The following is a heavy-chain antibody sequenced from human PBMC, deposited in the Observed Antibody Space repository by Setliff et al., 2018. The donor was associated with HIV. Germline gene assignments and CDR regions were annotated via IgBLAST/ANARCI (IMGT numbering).Heavy chain of an antibody. CDR1: GFTFSSYE. J-gene: IGHJ5*02. Sequence: SGFTFSSYEMNWVRQAPGKGLEWVAYISASGSTIYYTDSVKGRFTISRDNAKNTLYLQMNSLRAEDTAVYYCARVASGYDYGWLDPWGQGTLVTVSS. CDR3: ARVASGYDYGWLDP. CDR2: ISASGSTI. D-gene: IGHD5-12*01. V-gene: IGHV3-48*03.